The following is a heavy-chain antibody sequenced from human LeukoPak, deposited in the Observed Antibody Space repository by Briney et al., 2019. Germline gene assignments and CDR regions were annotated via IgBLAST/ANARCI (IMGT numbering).Heavy chain of an antibody. CDR2: ISAYNGNT. J-gene: IGHJ5*02. CDR1: GYTFTSYG. Sequence: ASVKVSCKASGYTFTSYGISWVRQAPGQGLEWMGWISAYNGNTNYAQKLQGRVTMTTDTSTSTAYMELRSLRSDDTAVYYCARGYCSSTSCYRTGFDPWGQGTLVTVS. V-gene: IGHV1-18*01. CDR3: ARGYCSSTSCYRTGFDP. D-gene: IGHD2-2*01.